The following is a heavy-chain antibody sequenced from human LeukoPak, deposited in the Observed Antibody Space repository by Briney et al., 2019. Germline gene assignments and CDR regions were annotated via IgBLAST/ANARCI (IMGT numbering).Heavy chain of an antibody. D-gene: IGHD3-22*01. CDR1: GFIFCDYY. CDR2: ISSGGSTI. CDR3: ARGHYDASFCRY. V-gene: IGHV3-11*01. J-gene: IGHJ4*02. Sequence: GGSLRLSCAASGFIFCDYYMSWLPQGPGKGLVGVTYISSGGSTISYADSVKGRFTISRDNAKNSLYLHMNNLRVEDTAVYYCARGHYDASFCRYWGQGTLVAVSS.